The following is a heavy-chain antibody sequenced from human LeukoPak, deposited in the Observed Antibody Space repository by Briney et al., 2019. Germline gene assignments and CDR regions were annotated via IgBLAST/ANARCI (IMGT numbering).Heavy chain of an antibody. V-gene: IGHV3-53*01. CDR2: SGGTT. Sequence: SGGTTYYADSVKGRFTISRDNSKNTLYLQMNSLRAEDTAVYYCARGGLRIAAAVWGQGTLVT. CDR3: ARGGLRIAAAV. D-gene: IGHD6-13*01. J-gene: IGHJ4*02.